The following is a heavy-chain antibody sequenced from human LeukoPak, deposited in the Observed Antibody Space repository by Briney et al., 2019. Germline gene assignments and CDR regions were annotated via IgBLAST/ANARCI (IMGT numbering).Heavy chain of an antibody. V-gene: IGHV3-21*01. CDR3: ARVYYYDSSGYYRDAFDI. J-gene: IGHJ3*02. D-gene: IGHD3-22*01. Sequence: PGGSLRLSRAASGFTFSSYSMNWVRQAPGKGLEWVSSISSSSSYIYYADSVKGRFTISRDNAKNSLYLQMNSLRAEDTAVYYCARVYYYDSSGYYRDAFDIWGQGTMVTVPS. CDR1: GFTFSSYS. CDR2: ISSSSSYI.